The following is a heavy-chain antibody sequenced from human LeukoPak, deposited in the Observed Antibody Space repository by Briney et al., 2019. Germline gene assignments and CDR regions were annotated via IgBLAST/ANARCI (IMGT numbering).Heavy chain of an antibody. CDR1: GGSISTYY. Sequence: SETLSLTCTVSGGSISTYYWTWMRQPAGKGLEWIGRILHCGSTNYNPSLKSRVTMSVDTSQNQFSLNLNPVTAADRAVYYCARGSMGGSGSYYRDYYYGMDVWGQGTTVTVSS. V-gene: IGHV4-4*07. CDR2: ILHCGST. J-gene: IGHJ6*02. CDR3: ARGSMGGSGSYYRDYYYGMDV. D-gene: IGHD3-10*01.